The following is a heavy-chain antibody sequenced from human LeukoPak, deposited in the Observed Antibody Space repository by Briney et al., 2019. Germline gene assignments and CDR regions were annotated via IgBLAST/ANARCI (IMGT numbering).Heavy chain of an antibody. CDR3: ATTHWNDEEPAAFDI. CDR2: ISGSGGST. Sequence: PGGSLRLSCAASGFTFSSYAMSWVRQAPGKGLEWVSAISGSGGSTYYADSVKGRFTISRDNSKNTLYLQMNSLRAEDTAVYYCATTHWNDEEPAAFDIWGQGTMVTVSS. J-gene: IGHJ3*02. CDR1: GFTFSSYA. V-gene: IGHV3-23*01. D-gene: IGHD1-1*01.